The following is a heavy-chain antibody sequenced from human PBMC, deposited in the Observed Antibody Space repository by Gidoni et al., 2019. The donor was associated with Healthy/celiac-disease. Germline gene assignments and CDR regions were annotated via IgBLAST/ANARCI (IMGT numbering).Heavy chain of an antibody. J-gene: IGHJ6*02. CDR3: TREPVATSRPYYYYGMDV. CDR1: RFPFSGSA. D-gene: IGHD5-12*01. V-gene: IGHV3-73*01. Sequence: EVQLVESGGGLVQPGVSLKLSCAASRFPFSGSALPWVRQASGKGLEWVGRIRSKANSNAKAYAASVKGRFTISRDDSKNTAYLQMNSLKTEDTAVYYCTREPVATSRPYYYYGMDVWGQGTTVTVSS. CDR2: IRSKANSNAK.